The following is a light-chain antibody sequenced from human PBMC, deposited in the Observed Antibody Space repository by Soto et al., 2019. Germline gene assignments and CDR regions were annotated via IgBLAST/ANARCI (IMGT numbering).Light chain of an antibody. V-gene: IGKV2-28*01. Sequence: DIVMTQSPLSLPVTPGEPASISCRSSLSLLHSNGYYYLDWYLQKPGQSPQLLIYGGSNRASGVPDRFSGSGSGTDFTLKISRVEAEDVGVYYCMQALQSWTFGQGTKVEIK. J-gene: IGKJ1*01. CDR2: GGS. CDR1: LSLLHSNGYYY. CDR3: MQALQSWT.